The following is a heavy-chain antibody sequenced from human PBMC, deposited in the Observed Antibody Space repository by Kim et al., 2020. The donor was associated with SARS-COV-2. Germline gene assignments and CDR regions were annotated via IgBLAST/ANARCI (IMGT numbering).Heavy chain of an antibody. D-gene: IGHD4-17*01. Sequence: GGSLRLSCAASGFTFSSYGMHWVRQAPGKGLEWVAVISYDGSNKYYADSVKGRFTISRDNSKNTLYLQMNSLRAEDTAVYYCAKDSMLLSGTTVVTPLFDYWGQGTLVTVSS. CDR1: GFTFSSYG. CDR2: ISYDGSNK. CDR3: AKDSMLLSGTTVVTPLFDY. J-gene: IGHJ4*02. V-gene: IGHV3-30*18.